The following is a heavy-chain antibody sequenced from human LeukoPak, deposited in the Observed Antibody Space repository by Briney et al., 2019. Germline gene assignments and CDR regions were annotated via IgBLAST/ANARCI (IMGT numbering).Heavy chain of an antibody. CDR3: ARGWEPRGLVVSRMAHNWFDP. Sequence: SLKVSCKASGYTFTSYYIHWGGQPPDQGLGWMGIINPIVGSTSYAQKFQGRVTMTRDMSTSTVYMELSSLRSEDTAVYYCARGWEPRGLVVSRMAHNWFDPWGQGTLVTVSS. CDR2: INPIVGST. J-gene: IGHJ5*02. CDR1: GYTFTSYY. V-gene: IGHV1-46*01. D-gene: IGHD1-26*01.